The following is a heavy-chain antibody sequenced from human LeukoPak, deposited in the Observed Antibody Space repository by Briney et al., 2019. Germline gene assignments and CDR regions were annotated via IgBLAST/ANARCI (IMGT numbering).Heavy chain of an antibody. D-gene: IGHD3-22*01. CDR1: GYTFTRYY. Sequence: ASVNVSCKASGYTFTRYYMHWVRQAPGQGLEWMGIINPSGGSTSYAQKFQGRVTMTRDTSTSTVYMELSSLRSEDTAVYYCARAPFWYDSSDGDYYYYGMDVWGQGTTVTVSS. CDR2: INPSGGST. CDR3: ARAPFWYDSSDGDYYYYGMDV. V-gene: IGHV1-46*01. J-gene: IGHJ6*02.